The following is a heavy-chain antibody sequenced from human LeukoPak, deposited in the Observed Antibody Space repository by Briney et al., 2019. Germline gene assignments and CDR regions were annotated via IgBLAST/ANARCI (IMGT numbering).Heavy chain of an antibody. CDR3: ARGKRATGLHSWFDP. CDR2: INHSGST. Sequence: SETLSLTCAVYGGSFSGYYWSWIRQPPGKGLEWIGEINHSGSTNYNPSLKSRVTISVDTSKNQFSLKLSSVTAADTAVYYCARGKRATGLHSWFDPWGQGTLVTVSS. V-gene: IGHV4-34*01. J-gene: IGHJ5*02. CDR1: GGSFSGYY. D-gene: IGHD2-15*01.